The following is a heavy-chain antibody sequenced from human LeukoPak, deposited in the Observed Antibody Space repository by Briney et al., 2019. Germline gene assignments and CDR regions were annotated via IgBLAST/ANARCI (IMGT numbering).Heavy chain of an antibody. D-gene: IGHD1-26*01. CDR1: GGSISGYY. V-gene: IGHV4-4*07. CDR2: VYGSGST. CDR3: ARDKVGTSYFDF. Sequence: ETLPFTCTVSGGSISGYYWSWIRQPAGKGLEWIGRVYGSGSTNYNPALKSRLTVSLDTSKNQFSLRLSSVTAADTAIYYCARDKVGTSYFDFWGQGALVTVSS. J-gene: IGHJ4*02.